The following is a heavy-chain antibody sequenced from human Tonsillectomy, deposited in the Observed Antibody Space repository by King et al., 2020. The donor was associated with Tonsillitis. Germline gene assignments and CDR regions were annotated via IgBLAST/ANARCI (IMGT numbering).Heavy chain of an antibody. V-gene: IGHV4-30-2*01. J-gene: IGHJ6*02. CDR3: ARASASGGNADYGFDV. Sequence: QLQESDSRLVKPSQTLSLTCAVSGGSLSSGGYSWSWIRQPPGKGLEWIGYILHSGSSYSNPSLKSRVTISVDRSKNQFSLKLSSVTAADTAVYYCARASASGGNADYGFDVWGQGTTVTVSS. D-gene: IGHD4-23*01. CDR1: GGSLSSGGYS. CDR2: ILHSGSS.